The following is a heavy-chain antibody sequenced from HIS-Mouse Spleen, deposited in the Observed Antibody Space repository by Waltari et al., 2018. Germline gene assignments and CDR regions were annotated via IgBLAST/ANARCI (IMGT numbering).Heavy chain of an antibody. Sequence: GKGLEWVSGISWNSGSIGYADSVKGRFTISRDNAKNSLYLQMNSLRAEDTALYYCAKDNPSEPGAFDIWGQGTMVTVSS. V-gene: IGHV3-9*01. CDR2: ISWNSGSI. J-gene: IGHJ3*02. CDR3: AKDNPSEPGAFDI. D-gene: IGHD6-19*01.